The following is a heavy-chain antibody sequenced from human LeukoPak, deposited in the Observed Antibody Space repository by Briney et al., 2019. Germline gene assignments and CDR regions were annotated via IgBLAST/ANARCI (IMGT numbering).Heavy chain of an antibody. CDR3: AKGGYSYGDPVDY. D-gene: IGHD5-18*01. CDR1: GFTFDDYA. Sequence: PGGSLRLSCAASGFTFDDYAMHWVRQAPGKGLEWVSGISWNSGSIGYADSVKGRFTISRDNAKNSLYLQMNSLRAEDMALYYCAKGGYSYGDPVDYWGQGTLVTVSS. CDR2: ISWNSGSI. J-gene: IGHJ4*02. V-gene: IGHV3-9*03.